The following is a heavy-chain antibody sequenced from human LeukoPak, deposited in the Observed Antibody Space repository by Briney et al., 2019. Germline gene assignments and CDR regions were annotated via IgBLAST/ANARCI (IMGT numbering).Heavy chain of an antibody. CDR1: GGSISSSNW. V-gene: IGHV4-4*02. CDR3: ARETGILTGLDAFDI. D-gene: IGHD3-9*01. Sequence: SETLSLTCAVSGGSISSSNWWSWVRQPPGKGLEWIGEIYHSGSTNYNPSLKSRVTISVDKSKNQFSPKLSSVTAADTAVYYCARETGILTGLDAFDIWGQGTMVTVSS. J-gene: IGHJ3*02. CDR2: IYHSGST.